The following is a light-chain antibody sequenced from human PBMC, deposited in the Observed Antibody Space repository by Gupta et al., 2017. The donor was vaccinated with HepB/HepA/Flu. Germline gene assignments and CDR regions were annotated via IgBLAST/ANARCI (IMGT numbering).Light chain of an antibody. CDR3: LLDYSAARV. J-gene: IGLJ2*01. V-gene: IGLV7-46*01. CDR1: TGAVTNGHY. Sequence: QAVVTQEPSLTVSPGATVTLTCVSNTGAVTNGHYPYWFQQNPGQVPRILIYNTTNKPSWTPGRFSGSLLGDKAALTLTGAQPEDEADYYCLLDYSAARVFGGGTKLTVL. CDR2: NTT.